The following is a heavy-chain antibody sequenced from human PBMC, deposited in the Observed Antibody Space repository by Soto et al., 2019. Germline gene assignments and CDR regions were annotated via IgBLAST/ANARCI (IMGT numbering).Heavy chain of an antibody. CDR3: ARASNGWYYDY. CDR1: GFTFSSYA. CDR2: ISYDGSNK. Sequence: QVQLVESGGGVVQPGRSLRLSCAASGFTFSSYAMHWVRQAPGKGLEWVAVISYDGSNKYYADSVKGRFTISRDNSKNTLYLHMNRLRAEDTAVYYCARASNGWYYDYWGQGTLVTVSS. V-gene: IGHV3-30-3*01. J-gene: IGHJ4*02. D-gene: IGHD6-19*01.